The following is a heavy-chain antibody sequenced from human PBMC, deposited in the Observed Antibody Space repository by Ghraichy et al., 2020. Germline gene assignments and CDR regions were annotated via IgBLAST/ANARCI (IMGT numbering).Heavy chain of an antibody. Sequence: SETLSLTCTVSGGSIRRYYWSWIRQPAGKGLEWIGRIYISGSINYNPSLKSRVTMSLDTSKNQFSLKLSFVTAADTAVYYCASTYFDFWSDSSGYGMDVWGQGTTVTVSS. CDR3: ASTYFDFWSDSSGYGMDV. J-gene: IGHJ6*02. V-gene: IGHV4-4*07. CDR2: IYISGSI. D-gene: IGHD3-3*01. CDR1: GGSIRRYY.